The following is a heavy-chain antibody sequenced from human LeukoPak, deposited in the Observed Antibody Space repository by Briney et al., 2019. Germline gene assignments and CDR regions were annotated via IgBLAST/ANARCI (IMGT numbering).Heavy chain of an antibody. D-gene: IGHD2-8*01. CDR3: ARGNVVSPPDY. CDR1: GFTFSSYW. V-gene: IGHV3-74*01. CDR2: INSDGSST. Sequence: GGSLRLSCAASGFTFSSYWMHWVRQAPGKGLVWVPRINSDGSSTSYADSVKGRFTISRDNAKNTLYLQMNSLRAEDTAVYYCARGNVVSPPDYWGQGTLVTVSS. J-gene: IGHJ4*02.